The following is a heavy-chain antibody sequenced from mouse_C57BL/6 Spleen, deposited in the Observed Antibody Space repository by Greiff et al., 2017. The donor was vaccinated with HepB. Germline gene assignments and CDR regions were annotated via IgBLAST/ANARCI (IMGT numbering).Heavy chain of an antibody. CDR2: IDPFDSYT. V-gene: IGHV1-69*01. Sequence: QVQLQQPGAELVMPGASVKLSCKASGYTFTSYWMHWVKQRPGQGLEWIGEIDPFDSYTNYNQKFKGKSTLTVDKSSSTAYMQLSSLTSEDSAVYYCARTPTTVETWFAYWGQGTLVTVSA. J-gene: IGHJ3*01. CDR1: GYTFTSYW. CDR3: ARTPTTVETWFAY. D-gene: IGHD1-1*01.